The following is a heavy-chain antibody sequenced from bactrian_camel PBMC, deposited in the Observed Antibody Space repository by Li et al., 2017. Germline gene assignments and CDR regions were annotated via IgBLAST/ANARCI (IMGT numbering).Heavy chain of an antibody. V-gene: IGHV3S26*01. CDR1: GYTASRYC. J-gene: IGHJ4*01. CDR2: IDGFGWT. D-gene: IGHD7*01. Sequence: QLVESGGGSVQPGGSLRLSCAASGYTASRYCMAWFRQAPGKEREAVATIDGFGWTTYADSVKGRFTISRDNAKNTLYLQLDSLKPEDTATYHCAKGRPRLGLVAADLDRGQGTQVTVS. CDR3: AKGRPRLGLVAADLD.